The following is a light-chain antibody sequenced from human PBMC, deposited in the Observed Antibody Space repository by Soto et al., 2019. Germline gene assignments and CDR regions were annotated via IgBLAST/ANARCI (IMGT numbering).Light chain of an antibody. CDR2: GAS. Sequence: EIVLTQSPGTLSLSPGERATLSCRASQSVSSSYLAWYQQKPGQAPRLLIYGASSRATGIPDRFSGSGSGTEFTLTISRLEPEDFAVYYCQLYGGSPLFTFGPGTKVDIK. V-gene: IGKV3-20*01. J-gene: IGKJ3*01. CDR1: QSVSSSY. CDR3: QLYGGSPLFT.